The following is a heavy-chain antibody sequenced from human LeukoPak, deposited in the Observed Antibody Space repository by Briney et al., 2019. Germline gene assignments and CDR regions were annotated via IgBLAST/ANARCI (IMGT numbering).Heavy chain of an antibody. J-gene: IGHJ5*02. CDR2: IYYSGST. D-gene: IGHD4-17*01. CDR1: GGSISSYY. V-gene: IGHV4-59*01. CDR3: ARSGDYVWFDP. Sequence: SETLSLTCTVSGGSISSYYWSWIRQPPGKGLEWIGYIYYSGSTNYNPSLKSRVTISVDTSKSQFSLKLSSVTAADTAVYYCARSGDYVWFDPWGQGTLVTVSS.